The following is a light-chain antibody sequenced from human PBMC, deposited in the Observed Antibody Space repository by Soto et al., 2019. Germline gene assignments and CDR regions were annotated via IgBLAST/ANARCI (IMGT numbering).Light chain of an antibody. CDR3: ASYKDTTTDVV. J-gene: IGLJ2*01. Sequence: QSALTQPSSVSGSPGQSITFSCTGTSTDVGAYNFVSWYQQHPGKAPKLLIYEVNNRPSGVSNRFSGAKSGNTASLTISGLQAEDEADYFCASYKDTTTDVVFGGGTKLTVL. CDR2: EVN. V-gene: IGLV2-14*01. CDR1: STDVGAYNF.